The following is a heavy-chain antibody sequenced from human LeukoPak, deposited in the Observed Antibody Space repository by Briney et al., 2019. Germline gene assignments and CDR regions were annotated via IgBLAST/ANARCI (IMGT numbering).Heavy chain of an antibody. Sequence: GESLKISCKGSGYSFSNYWIGWVRQMPGKGLEWMEIIFPGDSDTRYSPSFQGQVTISADKSISTAYLQWSSLKASDTAIYYCARTSSSSWLHYFDYWGQGTLVTVSS. CDR2: IFPGDSDT. CDR3: ARTSSSSWLHYFDY. CDR1: GYSFSNYW. V-gene: IGHV5-51*01. J-gene: IGHJ4*02. D-gene: IGHD6-13*01.